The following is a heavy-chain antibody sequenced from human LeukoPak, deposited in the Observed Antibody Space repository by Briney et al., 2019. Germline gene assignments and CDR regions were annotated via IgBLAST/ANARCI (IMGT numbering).Heavy chain of an antibody. D-gene: IGHD2-2*01. CDR3: ARDGASTDDY. CDR1: GYAFSNFG. J-gene: IGHJ4*02. V-gene: IGHV1-18*01. Sequence: ASVKVSCKASGYAFSNFGISWVRQAPGQGLEWMGWISGNNDNPNYGQKFQGRLTVTTDSSTSTAYMELRNLRSDDTAVYYCARDGASTDDYWGQGTLVTVSS. CDR2: ISGNNDNP.